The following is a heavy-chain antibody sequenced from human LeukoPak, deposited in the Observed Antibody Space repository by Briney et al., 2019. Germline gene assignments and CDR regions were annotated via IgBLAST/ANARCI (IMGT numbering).Heavy chain of an antibody. CDR1: GYTLTELS. CDR2: FDPEDGET. V-gene: IGHV1-24*01. Sequence: ASVKVSCKVSGYTLTELSMHWVRQAPGKGLEWMGGFDPEDGETIYAQKFQGRVTMTEDTSTDTAYMELSSLRSEDTAVYYCATASTSRHAFGIWGQGTMVTVSS. CDR3: ATASTSRHAFGI. D-gene: IGHD4-11*01. J-gene: IGHJ3*02.